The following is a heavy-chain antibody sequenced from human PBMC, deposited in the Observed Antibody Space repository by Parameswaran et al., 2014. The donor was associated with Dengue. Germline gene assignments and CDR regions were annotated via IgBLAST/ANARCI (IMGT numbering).Heavy chain of an antibody. J-gene: IGHJ6*04. CDR3: ARNKMRLRFYYYGMDV. CDR2: ISAYNGNT. D-gene: IGHD4-17*01. Sequence: WVRQAPGQGLEWMGWISAYNGNTNYAQKLQGRVTMTTDTSTSTAYMELRSLRSDDTAVYYCARNKMRLRFYYYGMDVWAKDHGHRLL. V-gene: IGHV1-18*01.